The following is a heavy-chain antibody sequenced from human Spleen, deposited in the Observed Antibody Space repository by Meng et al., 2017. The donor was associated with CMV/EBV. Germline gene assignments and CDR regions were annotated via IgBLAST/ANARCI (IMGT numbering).Heavy chain of an antibody. D-gene: IGHD4-11*01. Sequence: KVSCKGSGYFFNIHWIGWVRQMPGKGPEWMGITFPADSDARYSPSFQGQVTFSVDKSINTAYLQWSSLKASDTAVYYCARQDEYSPWVTFDYWGQGTPVTVSS. J-gene: IGHJ4*02. CDR3: ARQDEYSPWVTFDY. CDR1: GYFFNIHW. CDR2: TFPADSDA. V-gene: IGHV5-51*01.